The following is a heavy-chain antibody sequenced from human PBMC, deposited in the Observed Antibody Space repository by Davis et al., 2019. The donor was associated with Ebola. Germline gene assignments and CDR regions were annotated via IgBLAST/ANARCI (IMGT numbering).Heavy chain of an antibody. CDR3: ARDSGWPEYYFDY. CDR2: INHSGST. J-gene: IGHJ4*02. Sequence: PSETLSLTCAVYGGSFSGYYWSWIRQPPGKGLEWIGEINHSGSTNYNPSLKSRVTISVDTSKNQFSLKLSSVTAADTAVYYCARDSGWPEYYFDYWGQGTLVTVSS. V-gene: IGHV4-34*01. D-gene: IGHD6-19*01. CDR1: GGSFSGYY.